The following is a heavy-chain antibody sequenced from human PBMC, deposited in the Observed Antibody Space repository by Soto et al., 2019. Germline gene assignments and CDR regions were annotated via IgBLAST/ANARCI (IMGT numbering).Heavy chain of an antibody. Sequence: SGKGSCNASGGTLSSYAISWVLQAPGQGVEWLGGIIPSIGTANYAKKFQGRAPMTADESTSTAYMELSSLRSEDTAVYYCARAPLGGSYGMDYYGMDVWGQGTTVTVSS. CDR2: IIPSIGTA. CDR3: ARAPLGGSYGMDYYGMDV. D-gene: IGHD1-26*01. J-gene: IGHJ6*02. CDR1: GGTLSSYA. V-gene: IGHV1-69*13.